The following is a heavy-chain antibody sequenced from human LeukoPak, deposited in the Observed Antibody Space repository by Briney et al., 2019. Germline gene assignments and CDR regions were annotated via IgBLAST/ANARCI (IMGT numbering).Heavy chain of an antibody. Sequence: SQTLSLTCTVSGGSISSGSYYWNWIRQPAGKGLEWIGHIYTSGSTNYNPSLKSRVTISVDTSKNQFSLKLSSVTAADTAVYYCARDENGYVWGSFRAWGQGTLVTVSS. CDR2: IYTSGST. V-gene: IGHV4-61*09. J-gene: IGHJ5*02. CDR1: GGSISSGSYY. D-gene: IGHD3-16*02. CDR3: ARDENGYVWGSFRA.